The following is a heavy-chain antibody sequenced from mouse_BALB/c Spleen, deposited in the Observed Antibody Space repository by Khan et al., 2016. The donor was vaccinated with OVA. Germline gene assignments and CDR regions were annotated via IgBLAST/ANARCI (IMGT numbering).Heavy chain of an antibody. Sequence: VQLKQSGAELVKPGASVKLSCTASGFNIKDTYLHWVKQRPEQGLEWIGRIAPANGNTKYDTKFQGKVTITADTSSNTSYLQLNSLTSEDTAAYYGAHPCYDPRDFEVWGAGTTVTVS. CDR1: GFNIKDTY. CDR2: IAPANGNT. CDR3: AHPCYDPRDFEV. J-gene: IGHJ1*01. V-gene: IGHV14-3*02. D-gene: IGHD2-3*01.